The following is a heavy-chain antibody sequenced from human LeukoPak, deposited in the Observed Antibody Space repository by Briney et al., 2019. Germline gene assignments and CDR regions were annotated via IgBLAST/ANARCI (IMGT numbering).Heavy chain of an antibody. J-gene: IGHJ6*02. CDR3: AREGLIAVAGTYYYYGMDV. CDR1: GYTFTSSA. Sequence: GASVKVSCKASGYTFTSSALNWVRQAPGQGLEWMGWINPNSGGTNYAQKFQGWVTMTRDTSISTAYMELSRLRSDDTAVYYCAREGLIAVAGTYYYYGMDVWGQGTTVTVSS. V-gene: IGHV1-2*04. CDR2: INPNSGGT. D-gene: IGHD6-19*01.